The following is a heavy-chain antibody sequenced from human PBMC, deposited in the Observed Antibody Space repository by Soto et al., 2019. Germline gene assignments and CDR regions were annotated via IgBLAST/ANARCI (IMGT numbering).Heavy chain of an antibody. CDR1: GYTFTSYA. V-gene: IGHV1-3*01. CDR2: INAGNGNT. J-gene: IGHJ6*03. D-gene: IGHD6-13*01. CDR3: ARNSTGDSSSWLYYYYYFMDV. Sequence: QVQLVQSGAEVKKPGASVKVSCKASGYTFTSYAMHWVRQAPGQTLEWMGWINAGNGNTKYPQMFQGRVTITRDTPASRAYTELSSLRLEDTAANYCARNSTGDSSSWLYYYYYFMDVWGKGTTVTVSS.